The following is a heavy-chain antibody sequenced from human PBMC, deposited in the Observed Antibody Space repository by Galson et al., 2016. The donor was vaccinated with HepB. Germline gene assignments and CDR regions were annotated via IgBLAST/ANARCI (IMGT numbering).Heavy chain of an antibody. D-gene: IGHD3-22*01. V-gene: IGHV3-7*03. Sequence: SLRLSCATSGFTFGSVWMSWVRQAPGKGLEWVANIKPDGSERYYVDFLKGRFTISRDNARNSLYLQMNSLRAEDTADYYCALYYYDSSGFVEYFQHWGQGTRVTVSS. CDR3: ALYYYDSSGFVEYFQH. CDR2: IKPDGSER. CDR1: GFTFGSVW. J-gene: IGHJ1*01.